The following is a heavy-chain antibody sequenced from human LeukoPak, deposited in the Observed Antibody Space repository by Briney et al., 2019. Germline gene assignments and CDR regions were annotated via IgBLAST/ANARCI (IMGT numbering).Heavy chain of an antibody. V-gene: IGHV4-30-4*08. CDR2: IYYSGST. Sequence: SETLSLTCTVSGGSISSGDSYWSWIRQPPGKGLEWFGYIYYSGSTYYNPSLKSRVTISVDTSKNQFSLKLSSVTAAETAVYYCARVYHDYGDYATFDYWGQGTLVTVSS. J-gene: IGHJ4*02. D-gene: IGHD4-17*01. CDR1: GGSISSGDSY. CDR3: ARVYHDYGDYATFDY.